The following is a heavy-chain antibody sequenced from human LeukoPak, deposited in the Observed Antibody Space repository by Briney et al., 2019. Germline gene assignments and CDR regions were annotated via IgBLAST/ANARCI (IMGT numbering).Heavy chain of an antibody. CDR3: ARQSGPGYSGSWYLDY. Sequence: GGSLRLSCAASGFTFSSYSMNWVRQAPGKGLEWVSYISSSSSTIYYADSVKGRFTISRDNAKNSLYLQMNSLRAEDTAVFYCARQSGPGYSGSWYLDYWGQGTLVTVSS. CDR1: GFTFSSYS. CDR2: ISSSSSTI. J-gene: IGHJ4*02. V-gene: IGHV3-48*04. D-gene: IGHD6-13*01.